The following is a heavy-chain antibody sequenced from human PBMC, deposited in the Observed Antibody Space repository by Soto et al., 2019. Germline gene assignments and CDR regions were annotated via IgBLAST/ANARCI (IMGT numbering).Heavy chain of an antibody. CDR1: GGSISNYY. CDR2: IYSSGST. CDR3: ARDHPHSYGLYHFAS. D-gene: IGHD5-18*01. J-gene: IGHJ4*02. Sequence: SETLSLTCTVSGGSISNYYCNWIRQSPGKGLEWIGYIYSSGSTHYNPSLQNRVTISIDTSKNQVSLKVNSVTAADTAVYYCARDHPHSYGLYHFASWGQGTPVTVSS. V-gene: IGHV4-59*01.